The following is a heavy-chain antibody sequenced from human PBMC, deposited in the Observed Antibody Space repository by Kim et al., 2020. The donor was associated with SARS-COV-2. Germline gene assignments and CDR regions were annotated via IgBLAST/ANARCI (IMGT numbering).Heavy chain of an antibody. J-gene: IGHJ6*02. CDR3: ARDFPDIPDSYGMDV. D-gene: IGHD3-9*01. Sequence: GGSLRLSCAASGFTFSDYYMSWIRQAPGKGLEWVSYISSSGSTIYYADSVKGRFTISRDNAKNSLYLQMNSLRAEDTAVYYCARDFPDIPDSYGMDVWGQGTTVTVSS. CDR1: GFTFSDYY. CDR2: ISSSGSTI. V-gene: IGHV3-11*01.